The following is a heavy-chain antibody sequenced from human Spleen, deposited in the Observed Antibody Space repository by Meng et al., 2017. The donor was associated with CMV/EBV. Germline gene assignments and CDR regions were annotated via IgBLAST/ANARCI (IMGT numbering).Heavy chain of an antibody. Sequence: ERRGAGQGRAEPSGTLALTCAVSGGSISISTWWSWGRQPPGKGLEWIGEINHSGSTNYNPSLKRRVTMTTDTSTSTAYMELRSLRSDDTAVYYCARGEEAPSGWALDYWGQGTLVTVSS. V-gene: IGHV4-4*02. D-gene: IGHD6-19*01. J-gene: IGHJ4*02. CDR2: INHSGST. CDR1: GGSISISTW. CDR3: ARGEEAPSGWALDY.